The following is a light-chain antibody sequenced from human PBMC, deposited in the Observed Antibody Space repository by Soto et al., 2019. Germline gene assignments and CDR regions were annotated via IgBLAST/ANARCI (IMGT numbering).Light chain of an antibody. CDR1: QNLLYISNNKNS. Sequence: DIVMTQSPDSLAVSLGERATINCKSSQNLLYISNNKNSLAWYQQKPGQPPKLLIYWASTRESGVPDRFSGSGSGTDFTLTISRLQAEDVAVYYCQQYYTTPYTCGQGPKLEIK. CDR2: WAS. CDR3: QQYYTTPYT. J-gene: IGKJ2*01. V-gene: IGKV4-1*01.